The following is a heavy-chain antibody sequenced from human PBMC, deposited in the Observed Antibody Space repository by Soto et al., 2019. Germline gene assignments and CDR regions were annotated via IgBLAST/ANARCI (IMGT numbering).Heavy chain of an antibody. Sequence: SETLSLTCTVSGGSISSSSYYWGWIRQPPGKGLEWIGSIYYSGSTYYNPSLKSRVTISVDTSKNQFSLKLSSVTAADTAVYYCARSSLEWLLAFDPWGQGTLVTVS. J-gene: IGHJ5*02. CDR3: ARSSLEWLLAFDP. V-gene: IGHV4-39*01. CDR2: IYYSGST. D-gene: IGHD3-3*01. CDR1: GGSISSSSYY.